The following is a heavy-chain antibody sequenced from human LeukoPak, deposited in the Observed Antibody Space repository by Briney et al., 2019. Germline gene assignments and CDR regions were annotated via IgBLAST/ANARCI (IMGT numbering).Heavy chain of an antibody. D-gene: IGHD5/OR15-5a*01. Sequence: PGGSLRLSCAASGFTYSNYDMHCVRQGPGGGVEWVSAIGIADDTHYADSVKGRFTISRENARNSLYLQINSLRDGDTAVYYCVRGGIRVSGIDAFDIWGQGTVVTVSS. J-gene: IGHJ3*02. CDR3: VRGGIRVSGIDAFDI. CDR1: GFTYSNYD. CDR2: IGIADDT. V-gene: IGHV3-13*01.